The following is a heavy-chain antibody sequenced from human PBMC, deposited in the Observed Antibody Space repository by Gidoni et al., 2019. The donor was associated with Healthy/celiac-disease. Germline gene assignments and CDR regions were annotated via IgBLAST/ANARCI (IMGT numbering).Heavy chain of an antibody. D-gene: IGHD3-22*01. CDR2: ISYDGSNK. V-gene: IGHV3-30-3*01. CDR1: GFTFSSYA. CDR3: ARDFKGATKQRITMIVVVKGAFDI. Sequence: QVQLVESGGGVVQPGRSLRLSCAASGFTFSSYAMHWVRQAPGKGLEWVAVISYDGSNKYYADSVKGRFTISRDNSKNTLYLQMNSLRAEDTAVYYCARDFKGATKQRITMIVVVKGAFDIWGQGTMVTVSS. J-gene: IGHJ3*02.